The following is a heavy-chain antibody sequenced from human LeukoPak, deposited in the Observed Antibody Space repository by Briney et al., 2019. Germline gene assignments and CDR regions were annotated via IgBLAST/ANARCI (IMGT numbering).Heavy chain of an antibody. V-gene: IGHV3-53*01. CDR3: ARDPGLMDVRGAFDI. D-gene: IGHD2-8*01. CDR2: IYSGGST. CDR1: GFTVSSNY. J-gene: IGHJ3*02. Sequence: PGGSLRLSCAASGFTVSSNYMCWVRQAPGKGLEWVSVIYSGGSTYYADSVKGRFTISRDNSKNTLYLQMNSLRAEDTAVYYCARDPGLMDVRGAFDIWGQGTMVTVSS.